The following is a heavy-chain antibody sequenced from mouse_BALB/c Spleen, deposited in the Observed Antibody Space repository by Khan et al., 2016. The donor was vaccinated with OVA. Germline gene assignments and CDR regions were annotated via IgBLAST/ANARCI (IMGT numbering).Heavy chain of an antibody. V-gene: IGHV2-9-2*01. D-gene: IGHD1-3*01. Sequence: QVQLKESGPGLVAPSQSLSIACTVSGFSLTSYDINWIRQPPGKGLEWLGVIWTGGGTNYNSAFMSRLSISKDNSKSQVFLKMSSLQTDDTAIYYCVRAGYKDWFAYWGQGTLVTVSA. CDR3: VRAGYKDWFAY. CDR2: IWTGGGT. CDR1: GFSLTSYD. J-gene: IGHJ3*01.